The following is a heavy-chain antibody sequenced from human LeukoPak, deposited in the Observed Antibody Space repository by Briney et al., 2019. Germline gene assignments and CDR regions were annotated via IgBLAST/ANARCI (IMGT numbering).Heavy chain of an antibody. V-gene: IGHV4-61*09. Sequence: SEALSLTCSVSSGSISSGSSYWNWIRQPAGKGLEWIGHIYTSGSTHYNPSLKSRATISADTSKNQFSLNLSSVTAADTAVYFCARGGDYDVLTGYHYYFDYWGQGTLVTVSS. CDR3: ARGGDYDVLTGYHYYFDY. J-gene: IGHJ4*02. CDR1: SGSISSGSSY. D-gene: IGHD3-9*01. CDR2: IYTSGST.